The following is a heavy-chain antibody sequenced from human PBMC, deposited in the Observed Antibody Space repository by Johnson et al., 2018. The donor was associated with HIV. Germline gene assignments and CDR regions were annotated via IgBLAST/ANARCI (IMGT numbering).Heavy chain of an antibody. CDR2: ISGSGGST. CDR3: AREDGDSSSWAGAFDI. CDR1: GFTFSSYA. J-gene: IGHJ3*02. Sequence: VQLVESGGGLVQPGGSLRLSCAASGFTFSSYAMSWVRQAPGTGLAWVSAISGSGGSTYYADSVKGRFTITRDNSKNTLYLQMNSLRAEDTAVYYCAREDGDSSSWAGAFDIWGQGTMVTVSS. D-gene: IGHD6-13*01. V-gene: IGHV3-23*04.